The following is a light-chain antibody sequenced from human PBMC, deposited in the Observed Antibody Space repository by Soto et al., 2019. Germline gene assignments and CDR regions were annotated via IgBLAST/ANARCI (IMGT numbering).Light chain of an antibody. J-gene: IGLJ2*01. CDR2: LNSDGSH. Sequence: QPVVTQSPSASASLGASVKLTCTLSSGHSSYAIAWHQQQPEKGPRYLMKLNSDGSHSKGDGIPDRFSGSSSGAERYLTISSLQSEDEADYYCQTWGTGIGVFGGGTKLTVL. CDR3: QTWGTGIGV. CDR1: SGHSSYA. V-gene: IGLV4-69*01.